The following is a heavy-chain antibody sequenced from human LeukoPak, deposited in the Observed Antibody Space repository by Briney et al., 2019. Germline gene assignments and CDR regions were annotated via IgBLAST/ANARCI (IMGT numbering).Heavy chain of an antibody. J-gene: IGHJ1*01. V-gene: IGHV3-48*03. CDR1: GFTFGSYE. Sequence: GGSLRHSCAASGFTFGSYEMNWVRQAPGKGLEWVSYISSSGSTIYYADSVKGRFTISRDNAKNSLYLQMNSLRAEDTAVYYCARGGTLEYFQHWGQGTLVTVSS. CDR3: ARGGTLEYFQH. CDR2: ISSSGSTI.